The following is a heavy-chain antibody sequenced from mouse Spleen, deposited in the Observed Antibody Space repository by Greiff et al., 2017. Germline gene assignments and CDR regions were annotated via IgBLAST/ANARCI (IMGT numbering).Heavy chain of an antibody. D-gene: IGHD2-3*01. Sequence: VQLQQSGAELVKPGASVKLSCKASGYTFTSYWMHWVKQRPGQGLEWIGEINPSNGRTNYNEKFKSKATLTVDKPSSTAYMQLSSLTSEDSAVYYCTREGVYDPFAYWGQGTLVTVSA. J-gene: IGHJ3*01. V-gene: IGHV1S81*02. CDR3: TREGVYDPFAY. CDR2: INPSNGRT. CDR1: GYTFTSYW.